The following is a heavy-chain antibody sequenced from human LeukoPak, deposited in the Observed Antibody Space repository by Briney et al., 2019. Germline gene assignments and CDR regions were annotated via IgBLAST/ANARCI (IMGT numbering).Heavy chain of an antibody. CDR3: AKDLAYIAVAVYMANNWFDP. D-gene: IGHD6-19*01. Sequence: PGGSLRLSCAASGFTLSSYAMSWVRAAPGGGLEWVSAICGSGGRTYYAHSVKGRFTMSRDNSKNTLYLQMNSLRAEDTAVYYCAKDLAYIAVAVYMANNWFDPWGQGTLVTVSS. CDR1: GFTLSSYA. CDR2: ICGSGGRT. V-gene: IGHV3-23*01. J-gene: IGHJ5*02.